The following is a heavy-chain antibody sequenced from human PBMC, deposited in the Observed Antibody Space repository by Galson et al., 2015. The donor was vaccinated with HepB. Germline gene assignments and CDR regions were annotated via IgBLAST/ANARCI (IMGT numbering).Heavy chain of an antibody. Sequence: SVKVSCKASGGTFSSYAISWVRQAPGQGLEWMGGIIPILGIANYAQKFQGRVTITADKSTSTAYMELSSLRSEDTAVYYCARGAGTYIRGSYFDYWGQGTLVTVSS. D-gene: IGHD3-16*01. J-gene: IGHJ4*02. V-gene: IGHV1-69*10. CDR1: GGTFSSYA. CDR3: ARGAGTYIRGSYFDY. CDR2: IIPILGIA.